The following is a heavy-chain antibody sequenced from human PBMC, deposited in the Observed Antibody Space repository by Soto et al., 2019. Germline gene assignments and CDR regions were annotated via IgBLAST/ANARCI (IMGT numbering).Heavy chain of an antibody. Sequence: PSETLSLTCTVAGGSISSSSYYWGWIRQPPGKGLEWIGSIYYSGSTYYNPSLKSRVTISVDTSKNQFSLKLSSVTAADTAVYYCARVGLGYCSGGSCPPATYWGQGTLVTVSS. CDR2: IYYSGST. J-gene: IGHJ4*02. CDR3: ARVGLGYCSGGSCPPATY. D-gene: IGHD2-15*01. CDR1: GGSISSSSYY. V-gene: IGHV4-39*01.